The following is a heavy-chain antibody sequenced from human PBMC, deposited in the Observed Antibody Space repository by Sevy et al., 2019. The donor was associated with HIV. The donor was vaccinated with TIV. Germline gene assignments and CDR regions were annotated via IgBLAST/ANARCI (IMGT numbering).Heavy chain of an antibody. V-gene: IGHV3-30*02. CDR2: IRYDGSNK. CDR1: GFTFSSYG. CDR3: ATSRYCSGGSCYGADYYYGMDV. J-gene: IGHJ6*02. D-gene: IGHD2-15*01. Sequence: GGSLRLSCAASGFTFSSYGMHWVRQAPGKGLEWVAFIRYDGSNKYYADSVKGRFTISRDNSKNTLYLKMNSLRAEETAVYYCATSRYCSGGSCYGADYYYGMDVWGQGTTVTVSS.